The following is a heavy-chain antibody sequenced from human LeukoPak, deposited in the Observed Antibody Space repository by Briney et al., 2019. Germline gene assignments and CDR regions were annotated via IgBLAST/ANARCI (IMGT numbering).Heavy chain of an antibody. J-gene: IGHJ5*02. D-gene: IGHD6-13*01. CDR2: TYYRSKWYN. V-gene: IGHV6-1*01. CDR3: ARDRLPGAAAGTSWFDP. CDR1: GDSVSSNSAA. Sequence: SQTLSLTCAISGDSVSSNSAAWNWIRQSPSRGLEWLGRTYYRSKWYNDYAVSVESRITINPDTSKNQFSLQLNSVTPEDTAVYYCARDRLPGAAAGTSWFDPWGQGTLVTVSS.